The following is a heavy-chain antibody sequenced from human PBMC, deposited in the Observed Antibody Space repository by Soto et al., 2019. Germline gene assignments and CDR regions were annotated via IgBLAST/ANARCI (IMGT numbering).Heavy chain of an antibody. D-gene: IGHD3-3*01. Sequence: AGGSLRLSCAASGFTFSSYAMHWVRQAPGKGLEWVAVISYDGSNKYYADSVKGRFTISRDNSKNTLYLQMNSLRAEDTAVYYCARDTYVTRHTIFGPRYYYYGMDVWGQGTTVTVSS. J-gene: IGHJ6*02. CDR1: GFTFSSYA. CDR3: ARDTYVTRHTIFGPRYYYYGMDV. V-gene: IGHV3-30-3*01. CDR2: ISYDGSNK.